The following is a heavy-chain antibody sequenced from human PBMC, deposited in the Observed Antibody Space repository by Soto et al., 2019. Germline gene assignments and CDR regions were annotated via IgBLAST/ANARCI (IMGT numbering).Heavy chain of an antibody. V-gene: IGHV3-23*01. CDR3: AKRRNYYDSSGYLYFFYFDY. CDR1: GFTFSSYA. CDR2: ISGSGGST. D-gene: IGHD3-22*01. Sequence: GGSLRLSCAASGFTFSSYAMSWVRQAPGKGLEWVSAISGSGGSTYYADSVKGRFTISRDNSKNTLYLQMNSLRAEDTAVYYCAKRRNYYDSSGYLYFFYFDYWGQGTLVTVSS. J-gene: IGHJ4*02.